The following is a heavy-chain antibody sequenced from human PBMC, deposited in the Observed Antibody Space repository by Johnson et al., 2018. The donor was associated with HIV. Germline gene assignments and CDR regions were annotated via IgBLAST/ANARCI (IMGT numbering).Heavy chain of an antibody. CDR3: ARATTPHDAFDI. D-gene: IGHD1-1*01. CDR2: IRSKAYGGTT. J-gene: IGHJ3*02. Sequence: EVQLVESGGGLVQPGRSLRLSCTASGFTFGDNAMSWFRQAPGKGLEWVGFIRSKAYGGTTEYVASVKGRFTISRDDSKNSLYLQMNSLRAEDTAMYYCARATTPHDAFDIWGQGTTVTVSS. V-gene: IGHV3-49*03. CDR1: GFTFGDNA.